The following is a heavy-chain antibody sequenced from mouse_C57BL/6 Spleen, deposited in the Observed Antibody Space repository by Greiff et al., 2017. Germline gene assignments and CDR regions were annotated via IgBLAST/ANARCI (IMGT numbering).Heavy chain of an antibody. D-gene: IGHD2-4*01. J-gene: IGHJ4*01. V-gene: IGHV1-78*01. Sequence: QVQLQQSDAELVKPGASVKISCKVSGYTFTDHTIHWMKQRPEQGLEWIGYIYPRDGSTKYNEKFKGKATLTADKSSSTAYMQLNSLTSEDSAVYFCARAYYDYGDYYAMDYWGQGTSVTVSS. CDR2: IYPRDGST. CDR3: ARAYYDYGDYYAMDY. CDR1: GYTFTDHT.